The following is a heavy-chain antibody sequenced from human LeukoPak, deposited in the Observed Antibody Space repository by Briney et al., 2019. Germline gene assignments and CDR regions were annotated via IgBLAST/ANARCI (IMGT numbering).Heavy chain of an antibody. CDR3: ARQVETPGPFDY. J-gene: IGHJ4*02. CDR2: IFYTGNT. Sequence: SETLSLTCTVSGGSISSSSYYWGWIRQPPGKGLEWIVTIFYTGNTYYNPSLKTRVTISVDTSKNQFSPNLYSVTAADTAVYYCARQVETPGPFDYWGQGALVTVSS. V-gene: IGHV4-39*01. CDR1: GGSISSSSYY.